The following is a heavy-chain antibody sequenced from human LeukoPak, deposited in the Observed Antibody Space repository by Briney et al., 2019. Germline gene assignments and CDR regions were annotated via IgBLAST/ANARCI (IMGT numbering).Heavy chain of an antibody. CDR2: LSYDGSKK. V-gene: IGHV3-30*03. D-gene: IGHD3-10*01. CDR3: ARGDRYYYGSGNDY. J-gene: IGHJ4*02. CDR1: GFTFSNYG. Sequence: GGSLRLSCAASGFTFSNYGMHWVRQAPGKGLEWVALLSYDGSKKYYADSVKGRFTISRDNSKNTLYLQMNSLRAEDTAVYYCARGDRYYYGSGNDYWGQGTLVTVSS.